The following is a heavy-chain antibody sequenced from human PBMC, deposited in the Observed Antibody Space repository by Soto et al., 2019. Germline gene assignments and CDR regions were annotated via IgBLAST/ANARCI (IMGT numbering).Heavy chain of an antibody. CDR3: ARLWSAREPNFDS. D-gene: IGHD1-26*01. V-gene: IGHV3-73*01. CDR2: IRSKANNYAT. J-gene: IGHJ4*02. Sequence: GGSLRLSCVSSVYTFSDSAMHWVRQASGKGLEWVGRIRSKANNYATVYAASVKGRFTISRDDSKNTAYLQMNSLKTEDTAVYYCARLWSAREPNFDSWGQGTLVTVSS. CDR1: VYTFSDSA.